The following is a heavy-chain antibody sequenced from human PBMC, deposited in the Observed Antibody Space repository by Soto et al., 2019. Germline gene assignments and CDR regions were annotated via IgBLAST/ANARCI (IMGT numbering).Heavy chain of an antibody. V-gene: IGHV4-38-2*01. CDR1: GYSIGSAYH. CDR3: ARLRIATNNYKWFAP. D-gene: IGHD2-21*01. Sequence: SETLSLTCAVSGYSIGSAYHWGWVRQPPGKGLEWIGNIYHSGTTYYNPSLESRVTISVDTSNNQFSLNLRIVTAADTAVYYCARLRIATNNYKWFAPWGQGTLVTVSS. CDR2: IYHSGTT. J-gene: IGHJ5*02.